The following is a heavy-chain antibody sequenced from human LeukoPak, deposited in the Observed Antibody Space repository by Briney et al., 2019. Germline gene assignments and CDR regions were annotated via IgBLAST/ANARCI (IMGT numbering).Heavy chain of an antibody. CDR3: ARQSGEYPYYYHGDV. Sequence: GESLKISCKGSGYRFTSYWIGWVRQMPGKGLEWMMIIYPGDSDTSYSPSFRGRVTISADKSINQAYLQRSCLTASDTAVYYCARQSGEYPYYYHGDVWGKGTTVTISS. V-gene: IGHV5-51*01. D-gene: IGHD2-15*01. CDR1: GYRFTSYW. J-gene: IGHJ6*03. CDR2: IYPGDSDT.